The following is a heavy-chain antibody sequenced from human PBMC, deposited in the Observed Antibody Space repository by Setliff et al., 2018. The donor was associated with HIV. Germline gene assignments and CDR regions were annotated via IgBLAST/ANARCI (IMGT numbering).Heavy chain of an antibody. D-gene: IGHD6-19*01. J-gene: IGHJ5*02. CDR1: GYTFSDYY. Sequence: ASVKVSCKASGYTFSDYYPHWVRQAPGQGLEWMGWLNPNSGGTNYAQTFQGRVTMTRDTSISTAYMELSRLRSDDTAVYYCARDGSSTAVAGHVLYAWGQGTLVTVSS. CDR3: ARDGSSTAVAGHVLYA. V-gene: IGHV1-2*02. CDR2: LNPNSGGT.